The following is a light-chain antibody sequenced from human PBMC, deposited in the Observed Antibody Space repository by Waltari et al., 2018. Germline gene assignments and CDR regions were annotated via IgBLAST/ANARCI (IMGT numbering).Light chain of an antibody. Sequence: DIQMTQSPSTLSASVGDRVTITCRASQSISYWLAWYQQKPGKAPKLLIYKASTLQSGVPSRFSGSGSGTEFTLTISSLQPDDFATYYCQQYNSNSRTFGQGTKVKIK. CDR3: QQYNSNSRT. J-gene: IGKJ1*01. CDR1: QSISYW. CDR2: KAS. V-gene: IGKV1-5*03.